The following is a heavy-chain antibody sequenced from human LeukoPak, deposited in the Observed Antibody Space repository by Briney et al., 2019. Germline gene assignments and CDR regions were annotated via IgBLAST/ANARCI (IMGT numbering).Heavy chain of an antibody. CDR1: GYTFTSYG. D-gene: IGHD1-26*01. Sequence: GASVTVSCTASGYTFTSYGISWVRPAPGQGLERMGWISAYNGNTNYAQKLQGRVTMTTDTSTSTAYMELRSLRSDDTAVYYCSRSTRSGSFDPWGQGTLVTVSS. V-gene: IGHV1-18*01. J-gene: IGHJ5*02. CDR2: ISAYNGNT. CDR3: SRSTRSGSFDP.